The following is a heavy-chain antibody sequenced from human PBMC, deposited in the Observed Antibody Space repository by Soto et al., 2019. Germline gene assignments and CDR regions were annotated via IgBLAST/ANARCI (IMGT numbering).Heavy chain of an antibody. CDR1: GGTMSNYY. Sequence: TSTGSGGTMSNYYWRWIRKHTGKGLEWIGYIYYSGSTNYNPSLKSRVTISVDTSKNQFSLKLSSVTAADTAVYYCARNYYGSGSYLTPYGMDVWGQGTTVTVSS. CDR2: IYYSGST. V-gene: IGHV4-59*01. J-gene: IGHJ6*02. CDR3: ARNYYGSGSYLTPYGMDV. D-gene: IGHD3-10*01.